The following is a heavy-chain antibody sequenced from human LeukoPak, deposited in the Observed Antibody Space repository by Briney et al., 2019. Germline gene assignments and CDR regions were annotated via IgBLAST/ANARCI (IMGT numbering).Heavy chain of an antibody. D-gene: IGHD2-15*01. CDR1: GGTFSSYA. CDR3: AVERDISVVVVAATLSLDY. J-gene: IGHJ4*02. V-gene: IGHV1-69*13. Sequence: SVKVSCKASGGTFSSYAISWVRQAPGQGLEWMGGVIPIFGTANYAQKFQGRVTITADESTSTAYMELSSLRSEDTAVYYCAVERDISVVVVAATLSLDYWGQGTLVTVSS. CDR2: VIPIFGTA.